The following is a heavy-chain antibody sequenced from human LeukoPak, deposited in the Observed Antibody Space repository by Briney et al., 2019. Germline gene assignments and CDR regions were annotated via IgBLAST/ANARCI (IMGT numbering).Heavy chain of an antibody. CDR3: ATSSSSRSPQFDY. CDR1: GYTFTNNY. CDR2: IYPRDGST. Sequence: ASVKVSCKASGYTFTNNYLHWVRQAPGQGLEWMGMIYPRDGSTSYAQNFQGRVTVTRDTSTTTVHMELRGLRSEDTAVYYCATSSSSRSPQFDYWGQGTLVTVSS. J-gene: IGHJ4*02. V-gene: IGHV1-46*01. D-gene: IGHD6-13*01.